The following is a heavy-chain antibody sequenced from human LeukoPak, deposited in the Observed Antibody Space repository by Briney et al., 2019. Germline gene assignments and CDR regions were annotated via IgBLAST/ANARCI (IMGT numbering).Heavy chain of an antibody. D-gene: IGHD6-6*01. Sequence: PSETLSLTCTVSGGSISSYYWSWIRQPPGKGLEWIWYIYYSGSTNYNPSLKSRVTISVDTSKSQFSLKLSSVTAADTAVYYCARVYSSSSGYAFDIWGQGTMVTVSS. CDR2: IYYSGST. CDR1: GGSISSYY. V-gene: IGHV4-59*01. J-gene: IGHJ3*02. CDR3: ARVYSSSSGYAFDI.